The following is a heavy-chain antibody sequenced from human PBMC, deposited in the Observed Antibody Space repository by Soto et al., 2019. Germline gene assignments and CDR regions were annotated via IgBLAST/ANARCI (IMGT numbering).Heavy chain of an antibody. V-gene: IGHV3-21*01. CDR3: ARDSGYGIVVVPAAPDV. J-gene: IGHJ6*02. Sequence: PGGSLRLSCAASGFTFSSYSMNWVRQAPGKGLEWVSSISSSSSYIYYADSVKGRFTISRDNAKNLLYLQMNSLRAEDTAVYYCARDSGYGIVVVPAAPDVWGQGTTVTVSS. CDR1: GFTFSSYS. CDR2: ISSSSSYI. D-gene: IGHD2-2*01.